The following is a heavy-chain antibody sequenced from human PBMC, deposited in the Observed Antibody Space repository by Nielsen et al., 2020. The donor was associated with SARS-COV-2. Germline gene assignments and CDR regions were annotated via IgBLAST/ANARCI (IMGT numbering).Heavy chain of an antibody. CDR2: IDPSDSYT. J-gene: IGHJ2*01. Sequence: GESLKISCKGSGYSFTSYWISWVRQMPGKGLEWMGRIDPSDSYTNYSPSFQGHVTISVGKSISTAYLQWSSLKASDTAMYYCARQSSDYGDYWYFDLWGRGTLVTVSS. CDR3: ARQSSDYGDYWYFDL. D-gene: IGHD4-17*01. V-gene: IGHV5-10-1*01. CDR1: GYSFTSYW.